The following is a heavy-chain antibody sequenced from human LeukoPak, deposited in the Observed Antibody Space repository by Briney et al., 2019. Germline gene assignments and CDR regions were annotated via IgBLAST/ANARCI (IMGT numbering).Heavy chain of an antibody. V-gene: IGHV3-30*18. CDR1: GFIFSSCA. J-gene: IGHJ4*02. D-gene: IGHD4-23*01. Sequence: GGSLRLSCAASGFIFSSCAMHWVRQAPGKGLEWVAVISYEGSNKYCGGSVKGRFTISRDNSKNTLYLQMNSLRAEDTAVYYCAKDFTSGMVTSKVSLDYWGQGVLVTVSS. CDR3: AKDFTSGMVTSKVSLDY. CDR2: ISYEGSNK.